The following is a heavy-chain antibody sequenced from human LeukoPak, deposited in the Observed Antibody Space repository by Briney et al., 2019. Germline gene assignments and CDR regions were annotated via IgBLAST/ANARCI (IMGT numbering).Heavy chain of an antibody. Sequence: SETLSLTCTVSGGSISSSSYYWGWIRQPPGKGLEWIGSIYYSGSTNYNPSLKSRVTISVDKSKNQFSLKLSSVTAADTAVYYCARFMTTVVNGPSWFDPWGQGTLVTVSS. CDR3: ARFMTTVVNGPSWFDP. J-gene: IGHJ5*02. D-gene: IGHD4-23*01. CDR2: IYYSGST. V-gene: IGHV4-39*07. CDR1: GGSISSSSYY.